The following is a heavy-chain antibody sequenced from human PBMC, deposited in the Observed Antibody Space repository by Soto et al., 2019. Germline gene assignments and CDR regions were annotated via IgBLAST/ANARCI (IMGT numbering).Heavy chain of an antibody. D-gene: IGHD2-15*01. V-gene: IGHV1-18*01. CDR2: ISGYNGNA. J-gene: IGHJ5*01. CDR3: AREGSYGWYDC. CDR1: GYTFSSHG. Sequence: QVQLVQSGAEVRKPGASVKVSCKASGYTFSSHGIIWVRQAPGQGLEWMGWISGYNGNAKYAQRFQGRVTMTTDTSTSTVYMALRSLGSDDSAVYYCAREGSYGWYDCWGQGTLVTVS.